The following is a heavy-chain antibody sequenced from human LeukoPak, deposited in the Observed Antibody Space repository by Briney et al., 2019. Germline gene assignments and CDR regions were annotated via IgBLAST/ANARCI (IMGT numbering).Heavy chain of an antibody. CDR3: ARNPIAVAEGYDY. CDR2: IIPIFGTA. V-gene: IGHV1-69*13. Sequence: ASVKVSCKASGGTFISYAISWVRQAPGQGLERMGGIIPIFGTANYAQKFQGRVTITADESTSTAYMELSSLRSEDTAVYYCARNPIAVAEGYDYWGQGTLVTVSS. CDR1: GGTFISYA. J-gene: IGHJ4*02. D-gene: IGHD6-19*01.